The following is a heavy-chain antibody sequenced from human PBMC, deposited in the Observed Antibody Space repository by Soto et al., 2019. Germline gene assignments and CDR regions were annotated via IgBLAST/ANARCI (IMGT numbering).Heavy chain of an antibody. CDR3: XXXXXXXTXGRYDH. CDR1: GFTFSSYA. J-gene: IGHJ5*02. V-gene: IGHV3-23*01. CDR2: ISGSGAAT. Sequence: EVQLLESGGGLVQPGGSLRLSCAASGFTFSSYAMTWVRQXPGKGLEWVSSISGSGAATYYTDSVRGRFTISRGISKXXXXLXXXXXXXXXXXXXXXXXXXXXXTXGRYDHWGQGTLVTVSS.